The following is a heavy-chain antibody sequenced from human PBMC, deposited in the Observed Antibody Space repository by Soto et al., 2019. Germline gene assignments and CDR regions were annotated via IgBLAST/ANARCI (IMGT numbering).Heavy chain of an antibody. CDR2: ISAYNGDT. Sequence: QVQVVQSGAEVKKPGASVKVSCKASGYPFTSYGINWVRQAPGQGLEWLGWISAYNGDTDYGQKFQGRVTMTTDTSTTTAHMELRSLRSDDTAVYYCARGKQFGWFDPWGQGTLVTVSS. J-gene: IGHJ5*02. CDR1: GYPFTSYG. D-gene: IGHD3-16*01. V-gene: IGHV1-18*01. CDR3: ARGKQFGWFDP.